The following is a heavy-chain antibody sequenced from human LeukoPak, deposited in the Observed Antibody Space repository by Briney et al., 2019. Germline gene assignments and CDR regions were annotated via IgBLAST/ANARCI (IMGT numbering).Heavy chain of an antibody. Sequence: PSETLSLTCTVSGGSVNSGSYHWSWIRQPPGKGLEWIGYIYYSGSTNYNPSLKSRVTISVDTSKNQFSLKLSSVTAADTAVYYCARGDNGGNQGDSWGQGTLVTVSS. V-gene: IGHV4-61*01. D-gene: IGHD4-23*01. CDR3: ARGDNGGNQGDS. CDR2: IYYSGST. CDR1: GGSVNSGSYH. J-gene: IGHJ4*02.